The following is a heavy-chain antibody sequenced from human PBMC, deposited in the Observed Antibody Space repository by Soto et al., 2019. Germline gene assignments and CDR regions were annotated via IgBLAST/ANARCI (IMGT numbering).Heavy chain of an antibody. D-gene: IGHD2-2*01. J-gene: IGHJ6*02. V-gene: IGHV3-21*01. CDR3: ARDLERVVPAAYYYYGMDV. Sequence: GGSLRLSCAASGFTFSSYSMNWVRQAPGKGLEWVSSISSSSSYIYYADSVKGRFTISRDNAKNSLYLQMNSLRAEDTAVYYCARDLERVVPAAYYYYGMDVWGQGTTVTVSS. CDR2: ISSSSSYI. CDR1: GFTFSSYS.